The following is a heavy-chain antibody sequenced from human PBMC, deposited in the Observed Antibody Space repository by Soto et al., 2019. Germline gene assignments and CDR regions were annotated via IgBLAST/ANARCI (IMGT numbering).Heavy chain of an antibody. D-gene: IGHD5-12*01. Sequence: QITFKEAGPTLVTPTQTLTLSCTFSVFSLTTGGAGVGWIRQPLGAALECLAVIYWNEDTRYSPPLKSRLTISRYTSKNQGVLTITNMDPVDTATYCCAHSCCVGYTRDNCFDPWGQGALVTVS. CDR2: IYWNEDT. CDR3: AHSCCVGYTRDNCFDP. V-gene: IGHV2-5*01. CDR1: VFSLTTGGAG. J-gene: IGHJ5*02.